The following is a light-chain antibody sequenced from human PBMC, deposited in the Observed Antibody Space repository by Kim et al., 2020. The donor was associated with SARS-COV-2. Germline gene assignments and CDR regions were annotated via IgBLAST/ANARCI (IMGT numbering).Light chain of an antibody. J-gene: IGLJ2*01. CDR3: QAWDSSAAI. CDR1: RLWNKY. Sequence: SYALTQPPSVSVYPGQTDSITCSGDRLWNKYVCWYQQKPGQSPVPVIYQGYNRPSGIPERFSGSSSGNTATLTISGTQAMDEADYYCQAWDSSAAIFGAGTQLTVL. CDR2: QGY. V-gene: IGLV3-1*01.